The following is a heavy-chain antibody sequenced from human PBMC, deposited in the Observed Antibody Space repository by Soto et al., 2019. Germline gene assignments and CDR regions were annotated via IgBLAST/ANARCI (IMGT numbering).Heavy chain of an antibody. J-gene: IGHJ4*02. CDR1: GYSFISHA. V-gene: IGHV1-69*06. CDR2: IIPVFGTP. D-gene: IGHD6-13*01. Sequence: SVKVSCKASGYSFISHAITWVRQAPGQGLEWMGGIIPVFGTPSYAQKFQGRVTISADKSTNTSYLELRSLRSEDTAVYYCARGGALSTSWYWGDGLDSWGQGTQVTVSS. CDR3: ARGGALSTSWYWGDGLDS.